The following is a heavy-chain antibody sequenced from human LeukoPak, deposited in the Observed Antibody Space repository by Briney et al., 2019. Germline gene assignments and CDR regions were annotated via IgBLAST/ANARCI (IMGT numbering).Heavy chain of an antibody. CDR2: IKQDGSEK. D-gene: IGHD6-13*01. CDR3: ARGGDSSSWYWSKRDNWFDP. J-gene: IGHJ5*02. CDR1: GFTFSSYW. V-gene: IGHV3-7*01. Sequence: GGSLRLSCAASGFTFSSYWMSWVRQAPGKGLEWVANIKQDGSEKYYVDSVKGRFTISRDNAKNSLYLQINSLRAEDTAVYYCARGGDSSSWYWSKRDNWFDPWGQGTLVTVSS.